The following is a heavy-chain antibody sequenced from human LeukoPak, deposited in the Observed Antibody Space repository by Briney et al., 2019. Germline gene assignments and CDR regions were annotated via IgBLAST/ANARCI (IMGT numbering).Heavy chain of an antibody. Sequence: PGGSLRLSCAASGFTFSSYWMRWVRQAPGKGLVWVSRINSDGSSTSYADSVKGRFTISRDNAKNTLYLQMNSLRAEDTAVYYCARDQRSSGWHFDYWGQGALVTVSS. CDR2: INSDGSST. CDR3: ARDQRSSGWHFDY. CDR1: GFTFSSYW. J-gene: IGHJ4*02. D-gene: IGHD6-19*01. V-gene: IGHV3-74*01.